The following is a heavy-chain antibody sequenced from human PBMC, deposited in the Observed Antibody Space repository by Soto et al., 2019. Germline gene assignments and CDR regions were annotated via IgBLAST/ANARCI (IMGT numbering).Heavy chain of an antibody. Sequence: SETLSLTCSVSGDSINSDKYYWGWIRQPPGKGLEWIGSIYYRGNTYYNPSLQTRVTISLDKSKSQFSLRLNSVTAADSAVYFCARLEGLATISYYFDFWGQGARVTVSS. D-gene: IGHD3-9*01. J-gene: IGHJ4*02. V-gene: IGHV4-39*01. CDR2: IYYRGNT. CDR1: GDSINSDKYY. CDR3: ARLEGLATISYYFDF.